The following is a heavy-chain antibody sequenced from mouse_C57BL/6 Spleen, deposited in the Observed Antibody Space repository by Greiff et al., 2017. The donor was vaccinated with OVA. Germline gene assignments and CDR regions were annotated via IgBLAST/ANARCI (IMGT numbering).Heavy chain of an antibody. Sequence: VQLQQSGPELVKPGASVKIPCKASGYTFTDYNMDWVKQSHGKSLEWIGDINPNNGGTIYNQKFKGKATLTVDKSSSTAYMELRSLTSEDTAFYYCARSNYYGSSYDAMDYWGQGTSVTVSS. V-gene: IGHV1-18*01. CDR2: INPNNGGT. CDR1: GYTFTDYN. J-gene: IGHJ4*01. D-gene: IGHD1-1*01. CDR3: ARSNYYGSSYDAMDY.